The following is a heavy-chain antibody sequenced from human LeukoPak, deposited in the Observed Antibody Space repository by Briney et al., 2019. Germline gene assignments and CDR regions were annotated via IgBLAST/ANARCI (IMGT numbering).Heavy chain of an antibody. V-gene: IGHV3-64*04. CDR1: GFTFSISA. CDR2: IGGDGVTT. D-gene: IGHD2-15*01. J-gene: IGHJ5*02. Sequence: PGGSLRLSCSASGFTFSISAMHWVRQAPGKGLQYVSVIGGDGVTTSYADSVKGRFTISRDNSKNTLYLQVNSLRAEDTAVYYCAKVPSRRYCSGGSCYSGFDPWGQGTLVTVSS. CDR3: AKVPSRRYCSGGSCYSGFDP.